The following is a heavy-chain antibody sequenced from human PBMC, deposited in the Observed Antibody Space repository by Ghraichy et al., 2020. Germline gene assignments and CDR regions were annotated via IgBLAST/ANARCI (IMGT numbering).Heavy chain of an antibody. V-gene: IGHV1-8*01. D-gene: IGHD3-22*01. CDR1: GYTFTSYD. CDR3: ARVTDSSGYYGY. J-gene: IGHJ4*02. CDR2: MNPNSGNT. Sequence: ASVKVSCKASGYTFTSYDLNWVRQATGQGLEWMGWMNPNSGNTGYAQKFQGRVTMTRNTSISTSYMEMRSLRSEDTAVYYCARVTDSSGYYGYWGQGTLVTVSS.